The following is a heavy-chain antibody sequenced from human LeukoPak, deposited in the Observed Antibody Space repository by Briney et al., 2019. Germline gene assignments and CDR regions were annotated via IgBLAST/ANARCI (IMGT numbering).Heavy chain of an antibody. Sequence: GASVKVSCKASGGTFSSYAISWVRQAPGQGLEWMGGIIPIFGTANYAQKFQGRVTITTDESTSTAYMELSSLGSEDTAVYYCARDNSSEGFDYWGQGTLVTVSS. D-gene: IGHD3-22*01. J-gene: IGHJ4*02. CDR1: GGTFSSYA. CDR2: IIPIFGTA. V-gene: IGHV1-69*05. CDR3: ARDNSSEGFDY.